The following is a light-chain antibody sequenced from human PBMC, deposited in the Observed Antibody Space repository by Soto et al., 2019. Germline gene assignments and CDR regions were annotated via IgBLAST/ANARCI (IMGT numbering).Light chain of an antibody. J-gene: IGKJ2*01. CDR2: NVS. CDR3: MQSTHWPPYY. CDR1: QSLAYIDGNTY. V-gene: IGKV2-30*01. Sequence: EVVMTQSPLSLPVTLGQPASISCRSSQSLAYIDGNTYLTWFHQRPGQSPRRLIYNVSNRDSGVADRLSGSGSGTDFTLKISRVDSEDVGIYYCMQSTHWPPYYFGQRTKLEIK.